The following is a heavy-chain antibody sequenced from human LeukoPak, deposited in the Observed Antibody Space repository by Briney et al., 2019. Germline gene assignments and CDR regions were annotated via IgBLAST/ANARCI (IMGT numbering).Heavy chain of an antibody. D-gene: IGHD1-26*01. V-gene: IGHV3-23*01. Sequence: GGSLRLTCAASGFTFSNYVMSWVRPAPGKGLEWVSAISVGGGNIDYADSVKGRFTISRDNSKNTLYLQMNSLRAEDTAVYYCARRLEYSGSKGDVDYGGQGTVATVSA. J-gene: IGHJ4*02. CDR3: ARRLEYSGSKGDVDY. CDR1: GFTFSNYV. CDR2: ISVGGGNI.